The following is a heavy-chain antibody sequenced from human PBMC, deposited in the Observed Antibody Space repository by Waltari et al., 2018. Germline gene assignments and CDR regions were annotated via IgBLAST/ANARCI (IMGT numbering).Heavy chain of an antibody. CDR2: INHSGST. D-gene: IGHD3-22*01. Sequence: QVQLQQWGAGLLKPSETLSLTCAVYGGSFSGYYWSWIRQPPGKGLEWIGEINHSGSTNYNPSLKSRVTISVDTSKNQFSLKLSAVTAADTAVYYCARESKQPTRVIKLRNDAFDIWGQGTMVIVSS. CDR3: ARESKQPTRVIKLRNDAFDI. CDR1: GGSFSGYY. V-gene: IGHV4-34*01. J-gene: IGHJ3*02.